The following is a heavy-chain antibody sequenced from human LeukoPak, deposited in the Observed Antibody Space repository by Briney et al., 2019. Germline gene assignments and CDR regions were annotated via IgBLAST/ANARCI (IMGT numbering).Heavy chain of an antibody. D-gene: IGHD3-22*01. Sequence: SSVKVSCKASGGTFSSYAISWVRQAPGQELEWMGRIIPIFGTANYAQKFQGRVTITTDESTSTAYMELSSLRSEDTAVYYCAITAREEFAGITMIVVDSYFDYWGQGTLVTVSS. J-gene: IGHJ4*02. CDR3: AITAREEFAGITMIVVDSYFDY. CDR2: IIPIFGTA. V-gene: IGHV1-69*05. CDR1: GGTFSSYA.